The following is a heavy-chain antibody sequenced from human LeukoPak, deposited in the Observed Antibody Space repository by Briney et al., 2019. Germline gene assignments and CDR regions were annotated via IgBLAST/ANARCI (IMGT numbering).Heavy chain of an antibody. Sequence: PGGSLRLSCAASGFTFINYAMTWVRQAPGKGLGWVSAITNGATGTFYADSVKGRFTISGDNSRNTVYLQMNSLRAEDTAVYYCAKAVESGGLFDSWGQGTLVTVSS. V-gene: IGHV3-23*01. CDR1: GFTFINYA. CDR3: AKAVESGGLFDS. J-gene: IGHJ4*02. D-gene: IGHD4-23*01. CDR2: ITNGATGT.